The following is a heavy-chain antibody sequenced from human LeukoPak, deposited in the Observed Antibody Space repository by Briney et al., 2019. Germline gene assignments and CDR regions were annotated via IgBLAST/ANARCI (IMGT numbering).Heavy chain of an antibody. J-gene: IGHJ6*03. CDR3: ARLQGGYCYYYMDV. CDR1: GGSISSYY. D-gene: IGHD2-15*01. V-gene: IGHV4-59*01. Sequence: SETLSLTCTVSGGSISSYYWSWIRQPPGKGLEWIGYIYYSGSTNYNPSLKSRVTISVDTSKNQFSLKLSSVTAADTAVYYCARLQGGYCYYYMDVWGKGTTVTVSS. CDR2: IYYSGST.